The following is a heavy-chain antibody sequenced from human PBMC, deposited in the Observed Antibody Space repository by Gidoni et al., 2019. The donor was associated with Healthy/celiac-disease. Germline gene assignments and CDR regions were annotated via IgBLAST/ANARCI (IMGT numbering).Heavy chain of an antibody. CDR3: ARGFDIVVVPAAGDAFDI. V-gene: IGHV1-2*04. CDR1: GYTFTGYY. D-gene: IGHD2-2*01. Sequence: QVQLVQSGAEVKKPGASVKVSCKASGYTFTGYYMHWVRQAPGQGLEWMGWINPNSGGTNYAQKFQGWVTMTRDTSISTAYMELSRLRSDDTAVYYCARGFDIVVVPAAGDAFDIWGQGTMVTVSS. CDR2: INPNSGGT. J-gene: IGHJ3*02.